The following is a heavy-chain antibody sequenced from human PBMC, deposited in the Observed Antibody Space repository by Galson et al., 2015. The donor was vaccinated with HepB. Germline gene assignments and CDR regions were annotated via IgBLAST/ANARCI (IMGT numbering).Heavy chain of an antibody. Sequence: TLSLTCTISGGSISSRSYYWGWIRQPPGKGLEWIGTIFYGGSTYYNPSLKSRVTISVDTSKNQFSLKLSSVTAADTAVYYCARDPRSVGATRSRWFDPWGQGTLVTVSS. V-gene: IGHV4-39*07. CDR2: IFYGGST. D-gene: IGHD1-26*01. CDR3: ARDPRSVGATRSRWFDP. CDR1: GGSISSRSYY. J-gene: IGHJ5*02.